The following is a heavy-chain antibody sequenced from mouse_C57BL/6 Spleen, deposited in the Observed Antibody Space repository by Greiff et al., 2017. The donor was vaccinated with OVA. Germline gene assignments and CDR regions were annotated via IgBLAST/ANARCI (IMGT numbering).Heavy chain of an antibody. J-gene: IGHJ1*03. Sequence: EVKLMESGPELVKPGASVKIPCKASGYTFTDYNMDWVKQSHGKSLEWIGDINPNNGGTIYNQKFKGKATLPVDKSSSTAYMELRSLTSEDTAVYYCARGGGYDYDRGWYFDVWGTGTTVTVSS. CDR1: GYTFTDYN. CDR3: ARGGGYDYDRGWYFDV. V-gene: IGHV1-18*01. CDR2: INPNNGGT. D-gene: IGHD2-4*01.